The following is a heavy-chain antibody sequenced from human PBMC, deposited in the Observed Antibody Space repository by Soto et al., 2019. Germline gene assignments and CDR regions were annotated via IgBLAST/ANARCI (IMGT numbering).Heavy chain of an antibody. Sequence: ASVKVSCKASGGTFSSYAISWVRQAPGQGLEWMGGIIPIFGTANYAQKFQGRVTITADESTSTAYMELSSLRSEDTAVYYCARSTATVTTILSRYFDLWGRGTLVTVSS. J-gene: IGHJ2*01. D-gene: IGHD4-17*01. V-gene: IGHV1-69*13. CDR1: GGTFSSYA. CDR3: ARSTATVTTILSRYFDL. CDR2: IIPIFGTA.